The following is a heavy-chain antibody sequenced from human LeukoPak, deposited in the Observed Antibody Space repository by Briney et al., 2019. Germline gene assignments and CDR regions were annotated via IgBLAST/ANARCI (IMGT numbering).Heavy chain of an antibody. CDR1: GFTFSSYE. CDR2: ISSSGSTI. D-gene: IGHD2-21*02. CDR3: VRDFCGGDCSGRFDP. Sequence: GGSLRLSCAASGFTFSSYEMNWVRQAPGKGLEWVSYISSSGSTIYYADSVKGRFTISRDNAKNSLYLQMNSLRAEDTAVYYCVRDFCGGDCSGRFDPWGQGNLVTVSS. J-gene: IGHJ5*02. V-gene: IGHV3-48*03.